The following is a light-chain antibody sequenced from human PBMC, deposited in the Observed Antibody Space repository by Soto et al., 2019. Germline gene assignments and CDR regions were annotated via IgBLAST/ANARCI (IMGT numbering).Light chain of an antibody. V-gene: IGKV1-5*03. CDR3: QKYNSYSLT. Sequence: DIQMTQSPSTLSASVGDRVTITCRASQSISSWLAWYQQKPGKAPKLLIYKASSLESGVPSRFSGSGSGTEFTLTISSLQPDDFATYYCQKYNSYSLTFGQGTKVDSK. J-gene: IGKJ1*01. CDR2: KAS. CDR1: QSISSW.